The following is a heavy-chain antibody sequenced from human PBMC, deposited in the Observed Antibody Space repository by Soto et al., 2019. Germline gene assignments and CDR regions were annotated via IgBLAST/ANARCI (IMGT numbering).Heavy chain of an antibody. D-gene: IGHD5-18*01. J-gene: IGHJ4*02. CDR3: ATRPLDTPVDY. CDR2: ISSSGSTI. Sequence: GGSLRLSCAASGFTFSDYYMSWIRQAPGKGLEWVSYISSSGSTIYYADSVEGRFTISRDNAKNSLYLQMNSLRAEDTAVYYCATRPLDTPVDYWGQGTLVTVSS. V-gene: IGHV3-11*01. CDR1: GFTFSDYY.